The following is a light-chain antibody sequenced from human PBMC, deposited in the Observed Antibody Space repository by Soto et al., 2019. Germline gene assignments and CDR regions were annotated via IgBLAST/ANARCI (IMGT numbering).Light chain of an antibody. CDR1: SSDVGDYNY. CDR2: DVS. Sequence: QSALTQPASVSGSPGQSITISCTGTSSDVGDYNYVSWYQQHPGKAPKLMIFDVSNRPSGVSKRFSGSKSGNTASLTISGLKAEDEADYYCSSYTSSSTRVFGTGTKLTVL. V-gene: IGLV2-14*01. J-gene: IGLJ1*01. CDR3: SSYTSSSTRV.